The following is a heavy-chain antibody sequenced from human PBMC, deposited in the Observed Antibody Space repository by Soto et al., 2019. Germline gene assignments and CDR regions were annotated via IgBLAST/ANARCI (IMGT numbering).Heavy chain of an antibody. CDR3: ARFSYGGYKTHYFDY. J-gene: IGHJ4*02. CDR1: GGSISSSNW. V-gene: IGHV4-4*02. CDR2: IYHSGST. D-gene: IGHD2-21*01. Sequence: SETLSLTCAVSGGSISSSNWWSWVRQPPGKGLEWIGEIYHSGSTNYNPPLKSRVTISVDKSKNQFSLKLSSVTAADAAVYYCARFSYGGYKTHYFDYWGQGTLVTVSS.